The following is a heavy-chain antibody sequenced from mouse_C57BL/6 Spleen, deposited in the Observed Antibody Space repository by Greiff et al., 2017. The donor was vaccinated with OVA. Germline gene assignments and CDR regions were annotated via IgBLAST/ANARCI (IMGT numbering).Heavy chain of an antibody. J-gene: IGHJ4*01. CDR1: GFTFSDYY. CDR2: INYDGSST. Sequence: EVKLMESEGGLVQPGSSMKLSCTASGFTFSDYYMAWVRQVPEKGLEWVANINYDGSSTYYLDSLKSRFIISRDNAKNILYLQMSSLKSEDTATYYCARDGSNYGNYAMDYWGQGTSVTVSS. V-gene: IGHV5-16*01. CDR3: ARDGSNYGNYAMDY. D-gene: IGHD2-5*01.